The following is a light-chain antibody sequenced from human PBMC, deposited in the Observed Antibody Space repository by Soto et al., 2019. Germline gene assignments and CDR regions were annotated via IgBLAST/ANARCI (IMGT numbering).Light chain of an antibody. Sequence: QSVLTQPPAVSGGPGQRVTISCTGSSSNIGAGYDVHWYQQLPGTAPKLLIYGNSNRPSGVPDRFSGSKSGTSASLAITGLQAEDEADYYCQSSDSSLNVFGTGTKVTV. V-gene: IGLV1-40*01. J-gene: IGLJ1*01. CDR2: GNS. CDR1: SSNIGAGYD. CDR3: QSSDSSLNV.